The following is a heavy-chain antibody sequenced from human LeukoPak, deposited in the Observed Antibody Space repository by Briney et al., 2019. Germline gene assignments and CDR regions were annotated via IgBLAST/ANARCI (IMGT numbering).Heavy chain of an antibody. CDR2: ISHIGDT. D-gene: IGHD3-10*01. V-gene: IGHV4-34*01. J-gene: IGHJ4*02. CDR3: ARGNRQLAYYGSGSRLPYDY. CDR1: GGSFSGYY. Sequence: SETLSLTCAVYGGSFSGYYWTWIRQPPGKGLEWIGEISHIGDTNYNPSLKSRVTMSLDTSKNQFSLKVTSMTVADTAVYYCARGNRQLAYYGSGSRLPYDYWGQGTLVTVSS.